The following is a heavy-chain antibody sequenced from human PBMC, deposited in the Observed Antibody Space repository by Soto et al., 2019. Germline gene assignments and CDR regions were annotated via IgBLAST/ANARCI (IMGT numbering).Heavy chain of an antibody. Sequence: GGSLRLSCAASGFTFSSYAMSWVRQAPGKGLEWVSAISGSGGSTYYADSVKGRFTISRDNSKNTLYLQMNSLRAEDTAVYYCANSVRFLEWPYDYWGQGTLVTVSS. CDR1: GFTFSSYA. J-gene: IGHJ4*02. V-gene: IGHV3-23*01. CDR2: ISGSGGST. D-gene: IGHD3-3*01. CDR3: ANSVRFLEWPYDY.